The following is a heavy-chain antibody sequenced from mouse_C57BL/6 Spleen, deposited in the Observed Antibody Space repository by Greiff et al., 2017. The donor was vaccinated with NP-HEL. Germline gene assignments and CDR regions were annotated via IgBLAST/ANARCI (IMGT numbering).Heavy chain of an antibody. CDR3: ARRGLYYGSSVDY. Sequence: QVQLQQPGAELVMPGASVKLSCKASGYTFTSYWMHWVKQRPGQGLEWIGEIDPSDSYTNCNQKFKGKSTLTVDKSSSTAYMQLSSLTSEDSAVYYCARRGLYYGSSVDYWGQGTTLTVSS. J-gene: IGHJ2*01. CDR2: IDPSDSYT. V-gene: IGHV1-69*01. D-gene: IGHD1-1*01. CDR1: GYTFTSYW.